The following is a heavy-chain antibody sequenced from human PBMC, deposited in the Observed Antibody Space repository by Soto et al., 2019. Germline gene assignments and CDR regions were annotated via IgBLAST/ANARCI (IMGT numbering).Heavy chain of an antibody. CDR1: GGTFSSYA. J-gene: IGHJ6*02. Sequence: QVQLVQSGAEVKKPGSSVKVSCKASGGTFSSYAISWVRQAPGQGLEWMGGIIPIFGTANYAQKFQGRGTITADESTSKAYMELSSLRSEDTAVYYCARHVPAAGYYYGMDVWGQGTTVTVSS. CDR2: IIPIFGTA. D-gene: IGHD2-2*01. CDR3: ARHVPAAGYYYGMDV. V-gene: IGHV1-69*12.